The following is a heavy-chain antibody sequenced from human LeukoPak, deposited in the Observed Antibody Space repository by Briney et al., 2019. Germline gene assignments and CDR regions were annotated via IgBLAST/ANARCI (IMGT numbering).Heavy chain of an antibody. Sequence: GASVTVSCKTSGYIFTTYAIHWVRQAPGQGLEWMGGIIPIFGTANYAQKFQGRVTITADESTSTAYMELSSLRSEDTAVYYCARGITMIVVVTSPYDAFDIWGQGTMVTVSS. D-gene: IGHD3-22*01. CDR2: IIPIFGTA. J-gene: IGHJ3*02. V-gene: IGHV1-69*13. CDR1: GYIFTTYA. CDR3: ARGITMIVVVTSPYDAFDI.